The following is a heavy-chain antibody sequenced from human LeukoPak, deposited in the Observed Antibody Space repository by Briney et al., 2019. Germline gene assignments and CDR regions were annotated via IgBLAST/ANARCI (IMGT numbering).Heavy chain of an antibody. J-gene: IGHJ4*02. Sequence: SETLSLTCTVSGGSISSGGYYWSWIRQHPGKGLEWIGYIYYSGSTYYNPSLKSRVTISVDTSKNQFSLKLSPVTAADTAVYYCATSATPATVTRFDYWGQGTLVTVSS. D-gene: IGHD2-15*01. CDR1: GGSISSGGYY. CDR3: ATSATPATVTRFDY. V-gene: IGHV4-31*03. CDR2: IYYSGST.